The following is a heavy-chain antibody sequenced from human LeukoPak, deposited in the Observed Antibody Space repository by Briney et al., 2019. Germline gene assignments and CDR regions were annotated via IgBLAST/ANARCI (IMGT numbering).Heavy chain of an antibody. CDR3: ARENGDVMNDAFDI. CDR1: GFTFNNYR. Sequence: PGGSLRLSCVASGFTFNNYRMSWVRQAPGKGLVWVANIIQDGSAKNYVDSVKGRFTISRDNAKNSLYLQMNSLRAEDTAVYYCARENGDVMNDAFDIWGQGTMVTVSS. V-gene: IGHV3-7*01. CDR2: IIQDGSAK. J-gene: IGHJ3*02. D-gene: IGHD4-17*01.